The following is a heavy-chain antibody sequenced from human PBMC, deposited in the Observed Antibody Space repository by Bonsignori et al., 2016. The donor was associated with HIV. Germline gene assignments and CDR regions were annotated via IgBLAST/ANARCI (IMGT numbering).Heavy chain of an antibody. Sequence: QVQVVQSGAEVKKPGASVKVSCKASRYTFTDYYIHWVRQAPGQGLEWMGWMDPNNGDTKYAQKFQGRVTMTRDTSISTAYMELSRLQSDDTAVYYCAREGSPGAGYLDYWGQGT. CDR2: MDPNNGDT. CDR1: RYTFTDYY. J-gene: IGHJ4*02. CDR3: AREGSPGAGYLDY. V-gene: IGHV1-2*02. D-gene: IGHD5-18*01.